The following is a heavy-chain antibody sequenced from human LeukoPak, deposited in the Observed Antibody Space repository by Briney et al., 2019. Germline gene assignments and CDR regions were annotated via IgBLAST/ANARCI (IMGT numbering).Heavy chain of an antibody. J-gene: IGHJ4*02. CDR3: VSGQEIVLLDY. D-gene: IGHD2-15*01. CDR2: INRNNGGT. CDR1: GYTFTGYY. V-gene: IGHV1-2*02. Sequence: ASVKVSCKASGYTFTGYYMHWVRQAPGQGLEWMGWINRNNGGTNYAQMFQGRVTMTRDTSISTAYMELSRLRFDDTAVYYCVSGQEIVLLDYWGQGTLVTVSS.